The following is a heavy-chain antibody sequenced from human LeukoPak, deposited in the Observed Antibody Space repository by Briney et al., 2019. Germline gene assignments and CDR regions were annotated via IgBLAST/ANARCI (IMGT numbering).Heavy chain of an antibody. J-gene: IGHJ6*03. Sequence: GGSLRLSCAASGFTFSSYSMNWVRQAPGKGLEWVSSISSSSSYIYYADSVKGRFTISRDNAKNSLYLQMNSLRAEDTAVYYCARHGLGSAGYYYYMDVWGKGTTVTVSS. CDR3: ARHGLGSAGYYYYMDV. CDR2: ISSSSSYI. D-gene: IGHD3/OR15-3a*01. V-gene: IGHV3-21*01. CDR1: GFTFSSYS.